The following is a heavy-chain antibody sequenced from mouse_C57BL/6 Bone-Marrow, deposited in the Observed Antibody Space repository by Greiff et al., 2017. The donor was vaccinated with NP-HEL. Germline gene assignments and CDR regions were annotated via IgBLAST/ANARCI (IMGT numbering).Heavy chain of an antibody. V-gene: IGHV5-4*01. J-gene: IGHJ4*01. CDR3: ARDWRAAQATRAMDY. CDR1: GFTFSSYA. CDR2: ISDGGSYT. Sequence: EVKLVESGGGLVKPGGSLKLSCAASGFTFSSYAMSWVRQTPEKRLEWVATISDGGSYTYYPDNVKGRFTISRDNAKNNLYLQMSHLKSEDTAMYYCARDWRAAQATRAMDYWGQGTSVTVSS. D-gene: IGHD3-2*02.